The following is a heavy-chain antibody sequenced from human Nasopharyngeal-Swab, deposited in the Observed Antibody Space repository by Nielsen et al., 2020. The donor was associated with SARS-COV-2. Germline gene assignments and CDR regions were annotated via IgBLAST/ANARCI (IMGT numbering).Heavy chain of an antibody. J-gene: IGHJ4*02. CDR3: ARGPSYRWGGVMGLGETHRRYYFDY. Sequence: WIRQPPGQGLEWIGEINHSGSTNYNPSLKSRVTISVDTSKTQFSLKRSFGTAADPAVYYCARGPSYRWGGVMGLGETHRRYYFDYWGQGTLVTVSS. CDR2: INHSGST. D-gene: IGHD5-24*01. V-gene: IGHV4-34*01.